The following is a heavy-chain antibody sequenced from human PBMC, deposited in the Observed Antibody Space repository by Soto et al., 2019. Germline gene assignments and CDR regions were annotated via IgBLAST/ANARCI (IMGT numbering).Heavy chain of an antibody. Sequence: GESLKISCAASGFTFSSYAMSWVRQAPGKGLEWVSAISGSGGSTYYADSVKGRFTISRDNSKNTLYLQMNSLRAEDTAVYYCASTGVLIASYYYYMDVWGKGTTVTVSS. CDR2: ISGSGGST. CDR3: ASTGVLIASYYYYMDV. V-gene: IGHV3-23*01. D-gene: IGHD3-16*01. J-gene: IGHJ6*03. CDR1: GFTFSSYA.